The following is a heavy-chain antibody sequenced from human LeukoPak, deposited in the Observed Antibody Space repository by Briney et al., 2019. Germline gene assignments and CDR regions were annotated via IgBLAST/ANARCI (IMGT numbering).Heavy chain of an antibody. CDR2: IRSKAYGGTT. CDR1: GFTFGDYA. J-gene: IGHJ4*02. D-gene: IGHD6-19*01. Sequence: PGGSLRLSCTASGFTFGDYAMSWVRQAPGKGLEWVGFIRSKAYGGTTEYAASVKGRFTISRDDSKSIAYLQMNSLKTEDTAVYYCTSTRGSGWYGSYYFDYWGQGTLVTVSS. CDR3: TSTRGSGWYGSYYFDY. V-gene: IGHV3-49*04.